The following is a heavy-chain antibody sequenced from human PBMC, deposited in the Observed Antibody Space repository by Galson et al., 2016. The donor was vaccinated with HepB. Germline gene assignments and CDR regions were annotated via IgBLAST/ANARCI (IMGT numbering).Heavy chain of an antibody. V-gene: IGHV3-21*01. Sequence: SLRLSCAASGFTFSSYSMNWVLQAPGKGLEWVSSISSSSIYIYYADSVKGRFTTSRDNAKNSLYLQMNSLRAEDTAVYYCARVGGSYFNWFDPWGQGTLVTVSS. D-gene: IGHD3-16*01. CDR3: ARVGGSYFNWFDP. CDR2: ISSSSIYI. J-gene: IGHJ5*02. CDR1: GFTFSSYS.